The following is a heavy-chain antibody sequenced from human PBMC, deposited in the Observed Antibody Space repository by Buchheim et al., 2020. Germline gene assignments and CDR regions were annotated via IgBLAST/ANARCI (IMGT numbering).Heavy chain of an antibody. CDR2: INHSGST. D-gene: IGHD2-8*01. CDR1: GGSFSGYY. CDR3: LPRTNGVYLFDY. J-gene: IGHJ4*02. V-gene: IGHV4-34*01. Sequence: QVQLQQWGAGLLKPSETLSLTCAVYGGSFSGYYWSWIRQPPGKGLEWIGEINHSGSTNYNLSLKSRVTISVDTSKNQFSLKLSSVTAADTAVYYCLPRTNGVYLFDYWGQGTL.